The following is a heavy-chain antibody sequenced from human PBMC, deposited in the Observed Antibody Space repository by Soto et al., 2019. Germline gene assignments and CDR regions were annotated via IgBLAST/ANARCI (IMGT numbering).Heavy chain of an antibody. J-gene: IGHJ6*02. CDR1: GGSINLYY. CDR2: VYYNGST. V-gene: IGHV4-59*01. Sequence: PSETLSLTCTVSGGSINLYYWSWIRQSPGKGLEWIGYVYYNGSTTYNPSLNSRVTISLDTAKNQFSLRLSSVTAADTAVYYCARDGGELWHKNYYYSGLDVWGQGTTVTVSS. CDR3: ARDGGELWHKNYYYSGLDV. D-gene: IGHD3-16*01.